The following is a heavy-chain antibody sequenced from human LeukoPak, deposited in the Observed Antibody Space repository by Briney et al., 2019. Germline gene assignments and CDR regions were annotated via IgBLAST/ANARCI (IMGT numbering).Heavy chain of an antibody. V-gene: IGHV3-48*01. CDR2: INSSSSGV. Sequence: GGSLRLSCAVSGLTFSVYSMNWVRQAPGKGLEWISYINSSSSGVYYADSVKGRFTISRDNAKNTLYLQMNSLRSEDTAVYYCARDRYFDTSGYSRSQDYWGQGTLVTVS. J-gene: IGHJ4*02. CDR1: GLTFSVYS. D-gene: IGHD3-22*01. CDR3: ARDRYFDTSGYSRSQDY.